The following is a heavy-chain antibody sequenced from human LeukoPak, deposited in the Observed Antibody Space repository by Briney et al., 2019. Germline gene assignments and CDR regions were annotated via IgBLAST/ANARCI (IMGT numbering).Heavy chain of an antibody. J-gene: IGHJ4*02. Sequence: PAGSLRLSCAGSGFTFSNAWMSWVRQAPGKGLEWVGRIKSEPNGGTTDYAAPVKGRFSISRDDSRNTVYLQINSLEIEDTAVYYCSTGGYYFDYWGLGTLVTVSS. V-gene: IGHV3-15*01. CDR3: STGGYYFDY. CDR1: GFTFSNAW. CDR2: IKSEPNGGTT.